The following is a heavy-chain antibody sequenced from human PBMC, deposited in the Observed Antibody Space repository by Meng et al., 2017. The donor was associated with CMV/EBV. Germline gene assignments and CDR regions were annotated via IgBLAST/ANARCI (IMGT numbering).Heavy chain of an antibody. CDR2: IIPILGIA. CDR3: ARGGYSNNRWYYYYGMDV. D-gene: IGHD4-11*01. Sequence: SVKVSCKASGGTFSSSAISWVRQAPGQGLEWMGGIIPILGIANYAQKVQGRVTITADKSTSTAYMELSSLRSEDTAVYYCARGGYSNNRWYYYYGMDVWGQGTTVTVSS. J-gene: IGHJ6*02. V-gene: IGHV1-69*10. CDR1: GGTFSSSA.